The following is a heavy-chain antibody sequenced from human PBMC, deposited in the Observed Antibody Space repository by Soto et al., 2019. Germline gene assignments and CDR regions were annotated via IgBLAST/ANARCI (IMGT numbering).Heavy chain of an antibody. CDR3: ARASPYCSGGSCSEYFQH. Sequence: ASVKVSCKASGYTFTSYAMHWVRQAPGQRLEWMGWINAGNGNTKYSQKFQGRVTITRDTSASTAYMELSSLRSEDTAVYYCARASPYCSGGSCSEYFQHWGQGTLVTVYS. J-gene: IGHJ1*01. V-gene: IGHV1-3*01. CDR2: INAGNGNT. CDR1: GYTFTSYA. D-gene: IGHD2-15*01.